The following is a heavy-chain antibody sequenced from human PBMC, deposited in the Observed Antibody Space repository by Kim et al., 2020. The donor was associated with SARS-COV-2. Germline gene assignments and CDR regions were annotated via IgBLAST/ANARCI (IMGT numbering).Heavy chain of an antibody. CDR1: GFTFSSYG. CDR3: ARATYCTNGVCPIHY. CDR2: IWYDGSNK. J-gene: IGHJ4*02. Sequence: GGSLRLSCAASGFTFSSYGMHWVRQAPGKGLEWVAVIWYDGSNKYYADSVKGRFTISRDNSKNTLYLQMNSLRAEDTAVYYCARATYCTNGVCPIHYWGQGTLVTVSS. V-gene: IGHV3-33*01. D-gene: IGHD2-8*01.